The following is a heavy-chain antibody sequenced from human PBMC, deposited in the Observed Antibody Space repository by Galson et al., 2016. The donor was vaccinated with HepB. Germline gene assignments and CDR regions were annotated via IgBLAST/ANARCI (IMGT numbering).Heavy chain of an antibody. D-gene: IGHD1-26*01. CDR1: GFTVSSDY. CDR3: ARDFKLGAPDYMDV. CDR2: IPKTGDTT. V-gene: IGHV3-30-3*01. J-gene: IGHJ6*03. Sequence: SLRLSCAASGFTVSSDYMNWVRQAPGKGLDWVAVIPKTGDTTFYGDSVKGRFTISRDNSKNTVDPQIHSLRSEDAAVYFCARDFKLGAPDYMDVWGKGTTVTVS.